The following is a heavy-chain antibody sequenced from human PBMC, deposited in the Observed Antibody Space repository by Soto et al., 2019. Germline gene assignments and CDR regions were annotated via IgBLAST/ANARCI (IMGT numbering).Heavy chain of an antibody. CDR1: GDSISRYY. V-gene: IGHV4-59*01. Sequence: QVQLQQSGPGLVRPSETLSLTCTVSGDSISRYYWSWIRQSPGKGLEWIGYIYDGGSTRYNPSLRSRVTISADTSENQFSLKLSSVTVADTAVYYCARAPTYSYGSGSPYYFYAMDVWGQGTTVTVSS. CDR2: IYDGGST. D-gene: IGHD3-10*01. CDR3: ARAPTYSYGSGSPYYFYAMDV. J-gene: IGHJ6*02.